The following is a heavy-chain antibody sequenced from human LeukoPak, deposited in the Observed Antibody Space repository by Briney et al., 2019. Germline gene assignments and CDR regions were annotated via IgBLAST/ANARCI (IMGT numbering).Heavy chain of an antibody. CDR1: GFTFSNDW. Sequence: GGSLRLSCAASGFTFSNDWMHWVRQAPGKGLVWVSRINSDGSTTSYADSVKGRFTISRDNAKNTLYLQVNSLRAEDTAVYYCARAGYYDSSGYYSHWGQGTLVTVSS. V-gene: IGHV3-74*01. D-gene: IGHD3-22*01. CDR3: ARAGYYDSSGYYSH. CDR2: INSDGSTT. J-gene: IGHJ4*02.